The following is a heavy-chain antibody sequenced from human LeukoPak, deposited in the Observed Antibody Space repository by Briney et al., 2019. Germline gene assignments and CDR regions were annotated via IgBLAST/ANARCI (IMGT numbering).Heavy chain of an antibody. CDR3: AKAFLPDYPPFDP. V-gene: IGHV3-23*01. J-gene: IGHJ5*02. CDR1: GFILNNYA. Sequence: GGSLRLSCAVSGFILNNYAMTWVRQAPGKGLEWVSAVSGWGSTTYYADSAKGRFTISRDNSKNTLYLQMNSLRAEDTAVYYCAKAFLPDYPPFDPWGQGTLVTVSS. CDR2: VSGWGSTT. D-gene: IGHD4/OR15-4a*01.